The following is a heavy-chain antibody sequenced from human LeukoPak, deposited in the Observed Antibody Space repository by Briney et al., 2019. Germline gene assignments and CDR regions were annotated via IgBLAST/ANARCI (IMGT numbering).Heavy chain of an antibody. CDR1: GFTFSSYA. V-gene: IGHV3-30*01. D-gene: IGHD3-22*01. CDR3: ARAPYYYDSSGYPPLDC. Sequence: PGRSLRLSCAASGFTFSSYAMHWVRQAPGKGLEWVAVISYDGSNKYYADSVKGRFTISRDNSKNTLYLQMNSLRAEDTAVYYCARAPYYYDSSGYPPLDCWGQGTLVTVSS. CDR2: ISYDGSNK. J-gene: IGHJ4*02.